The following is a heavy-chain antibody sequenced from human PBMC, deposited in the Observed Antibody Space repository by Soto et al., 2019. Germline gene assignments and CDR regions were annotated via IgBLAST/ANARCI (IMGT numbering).Heavy chain of an antibody. CDR1: GDSISITSYY. D-gene: IGHD2-8*01. V-gene: IGHV4-39*01. CDR2: IHYSGST. Sequence: SETLSLTCTVSGDSISITSYYWSWVRQPPGKGLEWIGSIHYSGSTHYNPSLQSRFTISGDASKKQFSLKLRSVTAAFTVVYYCASTKDETLDFDYWGQGTLVTVSS. CDR3: ASTKDETLDFDY. J-gene: IGHJ4*02.